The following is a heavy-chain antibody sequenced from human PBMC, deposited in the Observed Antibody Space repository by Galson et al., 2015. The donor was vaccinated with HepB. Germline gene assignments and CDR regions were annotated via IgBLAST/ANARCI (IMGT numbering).Heavy chain of an antibody. D-gene: IGHD6-13*01. Sequence: TLSLTCAVYGGSFSGYYWSWIRQPPGKGLEWIGEINHSGSTNYNPSLKSRVTISVDTSKNQFSLKLSSVTAADTAVYYCARGDPAVIAAAAHFDYWGQGTLVTVSS. CDR1: GGSFSGYY. J-gene: IGHJ4*02. V-gene: IGHV4-34*01. CDR2: INHSGST. CDR3: ARGDPAVIAAAAHFDY.